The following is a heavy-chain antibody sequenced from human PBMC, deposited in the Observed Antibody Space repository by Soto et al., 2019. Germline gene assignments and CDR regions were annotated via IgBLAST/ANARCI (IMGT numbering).Heavy chain of an antibody. Sequence: EVQLVESGGGLVQPGRSLRLSCAASGFTFDDYAMHWVRQAPGKGLEWVSGISWNSGSIGYADSVKGRFTISRDNAKNSLYLQMNSLRAEDTALYYCAKDQYYDFWSGYCFDYWGQGTLVTVSS. CDR3: AKDQYYDFWSGYCFDY. D-gene: IGHD3-3*01. V-gene: IGHV3-9*01. CDR2: ISWNSGSI. CDR1: GFTFDDYA. J-gene: IGHJ4*02.